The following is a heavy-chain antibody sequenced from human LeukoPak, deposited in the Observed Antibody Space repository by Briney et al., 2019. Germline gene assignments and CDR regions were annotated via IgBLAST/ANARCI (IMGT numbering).Heavy chain of an antibody. Sequence: GGSLRLSCAASGFTFSAFSMHWIRQTPDKGLEWMAVISFDGSVDYYADSVKGRFTISRDDSKNTLFLEMNSLRPDDTSVYYCARDSRRASGWFDYWGQGTLVTVSP. CDR3: ARDSRRASGWFDY. J-gene: IGHJ5*01. CDR2: ISFDGSVD. V-gene: IGHV3-30*04. CDR1: GFTFSAFS. D-gene: IGHD2-15*01.